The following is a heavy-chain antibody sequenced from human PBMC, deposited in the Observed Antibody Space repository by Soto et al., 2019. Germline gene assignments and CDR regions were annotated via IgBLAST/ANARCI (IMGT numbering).Heavy chain of an antibody. D-gene: IGHD2-2*01. Sequence: PGESLKISFKSSGYTFTTYLITWVRQMPVKGLEWMGRIDPSNSYTNYNPSFQGHVTLSADMSISTAYLQWSGLKASDTAIYYCARNTGLGQIPFDYWGQGTLVTVSS. V-gene: IGHV5-10-1*01. J-gene: IGHJ4*02. CDR3: ARNTGLGQIPFDY. CDR1: GYTFTTYL. CDR2: IDPSNSYT.